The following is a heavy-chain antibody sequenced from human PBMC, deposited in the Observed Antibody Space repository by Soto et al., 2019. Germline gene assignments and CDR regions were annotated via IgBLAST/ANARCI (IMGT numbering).Heavy chain of an antibody. D-gene: IGHD3-10*01. CDR1: GFTFSSYS. Sequence: EVQLVESGGGLVKPGGSLRLSCAASGFTFSSYSMNWVRQAPGKGLEWVSSISSSSSYIYYADSVKGRFTISRDNAKNSLYLQMDSLRAEDTAVYYCARDKLPLIWFWEAFDIWGQGTMVTVSS. V-gene: IGHV3-21*01. CDR3: ARDKLPLIWFWEAFDI. CDR2: ISSSSSYI. J-gene: IGHJ3*02.